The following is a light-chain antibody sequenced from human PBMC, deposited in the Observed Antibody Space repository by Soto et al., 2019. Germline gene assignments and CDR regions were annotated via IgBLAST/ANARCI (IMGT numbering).Light chain of an antibody. V-gene: IGKV1-39*01. CDR3: QQIYNAPFT. J-gene: IGKJ2*01. CDR1: QSIDTF. Sequence: DIQLTQSPSSLSASVGDRVTITCRARQSIDTFLMWYQQKPGIAPKVLIYAPSTLQSGVPSRFSGRGSGTAFTLSINSLQPELFATYYCQQIYNAPFTFGQITKLDI. CDR2: APS.